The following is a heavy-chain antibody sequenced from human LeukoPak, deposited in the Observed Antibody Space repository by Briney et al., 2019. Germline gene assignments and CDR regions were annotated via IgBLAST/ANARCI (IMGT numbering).Heavy chain of an antibody. J-gene: IGHJ4*02. D-gene: IGHD3-22*01. CDR2: IYYSGST. CDR3: ARGGYYDSSARFRY. CDR1: GGSISSSSYY. Sequence: ASETLSLTCTVSGGSISSSSYYRGWIRQPPGKGLEWIGSIYYSGSTYYNPSLKSRVTISVDTSKNQFSLKLSSVTAADTAVYYCARGGYYDSSARFRYWGQGTLVTVSS. V-gene: IGHV4-39*01.